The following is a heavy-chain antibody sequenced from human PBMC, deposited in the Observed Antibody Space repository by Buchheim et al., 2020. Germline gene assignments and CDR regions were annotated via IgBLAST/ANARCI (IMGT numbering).Heavy chain of an antibody. D-gene: IGHD3-22*01. J-gene: IGHJ5*02. V-gene: IGHV4-34*01. CDR2: INHSGST. Sequence: QVQLQQWGAGLLKPSETLSLTCAVYGGSFSGYYWSWIRQPPGKGLEWIGEINHSGSTNYNPSLKSRVTISVDRSKNQFSLKLSSVTAADTAVYYCARVSYDSSNWFDPWGQGTL. CDR1: GGSFSGYY. CDR3: ARVSYDSSNWFDP.